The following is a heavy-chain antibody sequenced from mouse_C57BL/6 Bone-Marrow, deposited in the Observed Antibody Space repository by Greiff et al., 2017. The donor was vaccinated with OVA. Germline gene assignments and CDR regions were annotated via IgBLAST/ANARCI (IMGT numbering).Heavy chain of an antibody. V-gene: IGHV1-55*01. CDR2: IYPGSGST. J-gene: IGHJ3*01. CDR3: ARWRNYYGSFAY. D-gene: IGHD1-1*01. Sequence: QVQLQQPGAELVKPGASVKMSRKASGYTFTSYWITWVKQRPGQGLEWSGDIYPGSGSTNYNEKFKSKATLTVDTSSSTAYMQLSSLTSEDSAVYYCARWRNYYGSFAYWGQGTLVTVSA. CDR1: GYTFTSYW.